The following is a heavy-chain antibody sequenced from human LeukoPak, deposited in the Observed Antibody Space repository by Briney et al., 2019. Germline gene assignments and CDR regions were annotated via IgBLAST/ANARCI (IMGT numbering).Heavy chain of an antibody. V-gene: IGHV3-23*01. Sequence: PGGSLRLSCAASGFALSNYPMGWVRQAPGKGPDWVSGISASANSTYYADSVKGRFIISRDNSKNTLYLQMNSLRVDDMAVYYCARGPSCTSASCYVIGALDIWGLGTTVTVSS. CDR3: ARGPSCTSASCYVIGALDI. D-gene: IGHD2-2*01. CDR2: ISASANST. J-gene: IGHJ3*02. CDR1: GFALSNYP.